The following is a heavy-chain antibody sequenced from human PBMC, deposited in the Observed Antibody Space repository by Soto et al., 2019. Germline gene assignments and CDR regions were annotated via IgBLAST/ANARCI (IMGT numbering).Heavy chain of an antibody. CDR2: IYYSGST. V-gene: IGHV4-39*01. D-gene: IGHD3-9*01. CDR3: RGILTSYYYYMDV. Sequence: SETLSLTCTVSGGSISSSSYYWGWIRQPPGKGLEWIGSIYYSGSTYYNPSLKSRVTISVDTSKNQFSLKLSSVTAADTAVYYCRGILTSYYYYMDVWGKGTTVTVSS. CDR1: GGSISSSSYY. J-gene: IGHJ6*03.